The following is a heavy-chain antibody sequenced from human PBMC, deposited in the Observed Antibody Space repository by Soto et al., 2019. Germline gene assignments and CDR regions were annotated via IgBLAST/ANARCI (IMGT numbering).Heavy chain of an antibody. V-gene: IGHV3-53*01. D-gene: IGHD3-10*01. J-gene: IGHJ6*02. CDR2: IYNDGTT. CDR1: GLSVRNNY. CDR3: VRPLPSGRNYGMDV. Sequence: GGSLRLSCTASGLSVRNNYMSWVRQAPGMGLEWVSVIYNDGTTYYADSLKVRFTISRDTSKNTLSLQMDSLRAEDTAVYYCVRPLPSGRNYGMDVWGQGTTVTVSS.